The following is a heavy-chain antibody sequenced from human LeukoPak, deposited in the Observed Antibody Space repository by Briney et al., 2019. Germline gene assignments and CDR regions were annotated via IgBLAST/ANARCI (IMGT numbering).Heavy chain of an antibody. D-gene: IGHD5-18*01. J-gene: IGHJ4*02. CDR1: GFTFSSYD. CDR2: IGTAGDT. CDR3: ARADLRGYSLDY. V-gene: IGHV3-13*01. Sequence: GGSLRLSCAASGFTFSSYDMHWVRKTTGRGMEWVSGIGTAGDTYSPGSVKGRFTISRENAKNSLYLQMNSLRAGDTAVYYCARADLRGYSLDYWGQGTLVTVSS.